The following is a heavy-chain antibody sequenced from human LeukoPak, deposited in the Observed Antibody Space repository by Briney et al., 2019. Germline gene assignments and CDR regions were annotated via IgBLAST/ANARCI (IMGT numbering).Heavy chain of an antibody. Sequence: PSETLSLTCTVSGGSISSSRFFWAWIRQPPGKGLEWIGNINFSGTTYYNPSLKSRVTLSVDPSKNQFSLRLSSVTAADTAVYYCASGGYCSSTGCYPNWFDPWGQGTLVTVSS. J-gene: IGHJ5*02. CDR3: ASGGYCSSTGCYPNWFDP. CDR1: GGSISSSRFF. CDR2: INFSGTT. V-gene: IGHV4-39*07. D-gene: IGHD2-2*01.